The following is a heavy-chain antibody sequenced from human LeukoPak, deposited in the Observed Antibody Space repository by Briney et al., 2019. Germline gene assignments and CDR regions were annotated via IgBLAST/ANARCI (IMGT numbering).Heavy chain of an antibody. CDR2: IEEGGSEK. J-gene: IGHJ5*01. CDR1: GFTFSSYS. CDR3: ARGINWFDS. Sequence: GGSLRLSCAASGFTFSSYSMNWVRQAPGKGLEWVAKIEEGGSEKYYVDSVKGRFTVSRDDAKNSLYLQMNSLRAEDTAVYYCARGINWFDSWGQGTLVTVSS. V-gene: IGHV3-7*04.